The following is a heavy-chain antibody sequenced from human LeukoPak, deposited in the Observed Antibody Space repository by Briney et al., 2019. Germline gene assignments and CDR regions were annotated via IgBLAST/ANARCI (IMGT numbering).Heavy chain of an antibody. CDR2: INHSGST. CDR3: AREGEGADNWFDP. V-gene: IGHV4-34*01. D-gene: IGHD3-16*01. J-gene: IGHJ5*02. Sequence: SETLSLTCAVYGGSFSGYYWSWIRQPPGKGLEWIGEINHSGSTNYNPSLKSRVTISVDTSKNQFSLKLSSVTAADTAVYYCAREGEGADNWFDPWGQGTLVTVSS. CDR1: GGSFSGYY.